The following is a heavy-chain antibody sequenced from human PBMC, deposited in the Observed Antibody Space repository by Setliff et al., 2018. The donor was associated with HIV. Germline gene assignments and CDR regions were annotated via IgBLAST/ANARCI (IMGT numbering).Heavy chain of an antibody. Sequence: SETLSLTCAVYGGSFNGYFWSWIRQPPGKGLEWIGEINHRGSTTYNPSLKSRVTISEDTSKKQFSLKLNSVTAADTAVYYCARVDREGWLQLTWGQGTLVTVSS. D-gene: IGHD5-12*01. V-gene: IGHV4-34*01. CDR3: ARVDREGWLQLT. CDR2: INHRGST. CDR1: GGSFNGYF. J-gene: IGHJ5*02.